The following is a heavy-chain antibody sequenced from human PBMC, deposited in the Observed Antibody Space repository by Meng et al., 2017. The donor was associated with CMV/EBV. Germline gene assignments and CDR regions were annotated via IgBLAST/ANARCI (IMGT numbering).Heavy chain of an antibody. CDR3: ARGVGGTLWHDY. CDR1: GYTFTGYY. V-gene: IGHV1-2*02. D-gene: IGHD1-26*01. Sequence: ASVKVSCKASGYTFTGYYMHWVRQAPGQGLEWMGWINPDSGGTNYAQKLQGRVTMTRDTSISTASMELSSLRSDDTAVYYCARGVGGTLWHDYWGQGTLVTVSS. CDR2: INPDSGGT. J-gene: IGHJ4*02.